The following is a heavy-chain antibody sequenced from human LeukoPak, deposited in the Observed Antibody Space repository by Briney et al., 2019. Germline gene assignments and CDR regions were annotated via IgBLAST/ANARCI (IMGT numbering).Heavy chain of an antibody. CDR2: IDPSDSET. Sequence: GESLKISCKASGYSFTSYWIGWVRQMPGKGLEWMGIIDPSDSETRYTPSFQGQVTISADKSLSTAYLQWNSLKASDTAMYFCARQTAMGRSGDYWGQGTLVTVSS. D-gene: IGHD5-18*01. V-gene: IGHV5-51*01. CDR1: GYSFTSYW. CDR3: ARQTAMGRSGDY. J-gene: IGHJ4*02.